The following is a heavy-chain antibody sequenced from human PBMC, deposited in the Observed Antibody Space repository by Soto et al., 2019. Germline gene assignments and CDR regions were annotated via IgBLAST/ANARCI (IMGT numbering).Heavy chain of an antibody. V-gene: IGHV4-31*03. CDR3: ARDRDSNFHSFDY. CDR2: IYYSGST. J-gene: IGHJ4*02. Sequence: SETLSLTCTVSGGSISSGYYYLSWHRQHPGKGLEWIGYIYYSGSTYYNPSLKSRVTISVDTSKNQFSLKLSSVTAADTAVYYCARDRDSNFHSFDYWGQGTLVNVSS. CDR1: GGSISSGYYY. D-gene: IGHD4-4*01.